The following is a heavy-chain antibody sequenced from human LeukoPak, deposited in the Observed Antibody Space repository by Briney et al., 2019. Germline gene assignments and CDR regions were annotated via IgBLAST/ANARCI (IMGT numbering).Heavy chain of an antibody. D-gene: IGHD5-12*01. V-gene: IGHV4-39*07. CDR2: IYYSGDT. CDR1: GDSISLSFYY. CDR3: ARDVAGNTFDY. J-gene: IGHJ4*02. Sequence: SETLSLTCSVSGDSISLSFYYWGWIRQPPGKALEWIGSIYYSGDTYNNPPLKSRVTISVDTAKSQFSLRLTSMTAADTAVYYCARDVAGNTFDYWGQGTLVTVSS.